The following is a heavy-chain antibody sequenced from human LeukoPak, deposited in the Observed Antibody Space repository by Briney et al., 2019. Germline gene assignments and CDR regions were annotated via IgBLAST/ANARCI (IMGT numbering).Heavy chain of an antibody. CDR3: ARAFYDSSGYYCDSFLAAFDI. CDR2: IIPIFGTA. J-gene: IGHJ3*02. Sequence: GASVKVSCKASGGTFSSYAISWVRQAPGQGLEWMGGIIPIFGTANYAQKFQGRVTITADESTSTAYMELSSLRSEDTAVYYCARAFYDSSGYYCDSFLAAFDIWGQGTMVTVSS. D-gene: IGHD3-22*01. V-gene: IGHV1-69*01. CDR1: GGTFSSYA.